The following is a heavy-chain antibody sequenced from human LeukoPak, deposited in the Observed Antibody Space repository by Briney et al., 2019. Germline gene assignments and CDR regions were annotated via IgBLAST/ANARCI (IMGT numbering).Heavy chain of an antibody. CDR2: ISGFGGSV. D-gene: IGHD4-23*01. V-gene: IGHV3-23*01. CDR3: AVGSGLRWPSYLEY. Sequence: GGSLRLSCAASGFTFSSHVMSWVRQAPGKGLEWVSDISGFGGSVYYADSVKGRFTMSRDSSKNTLYLQMNSLRAEDSAVYYCAVGSGLRWPSYLEYWGLGTLVIVSS. J-gene: IGHJ4*02. CDR1: GFTFSSHV.